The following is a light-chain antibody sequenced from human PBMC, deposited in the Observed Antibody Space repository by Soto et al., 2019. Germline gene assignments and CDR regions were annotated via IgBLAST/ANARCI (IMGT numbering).Light chain of an antibody. J-gene: IGLJ1*01. CDR3: SSYTSSSSLWV. CDR2: DVS. V-gene: IGLV2-14*01. CDR1: SSDVGGYNY. Sequence: QSALTQPASVSGSPGQSITISCTGTSSDVGGYNYVSWYQQHPGKAPKLMIYDVSNRPSVVSNRFSGSKSGNTASLTISGLQAEDEADYYCSSYTSSSSLWVFGTGTKLTVL.